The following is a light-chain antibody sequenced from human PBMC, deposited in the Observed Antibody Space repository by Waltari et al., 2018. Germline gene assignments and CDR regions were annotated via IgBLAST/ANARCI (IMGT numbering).Light chain of an antibody. J-gene: IGKJ4*01. V-gene: IGKV1-39*01. CDR2: AAS. CDR3: QQTYSTPDT. Sequence: DIQMTQSPSSLSASVGDRVTITCRASQSITSFLNWYQQKPGKVPKLLIYAASNLQSGVPSRFSGSGSGTDFSLTISSLQPEDFATYYCQQTYSTPDTFGGGTKVEIK. CDR1: QSITSF.